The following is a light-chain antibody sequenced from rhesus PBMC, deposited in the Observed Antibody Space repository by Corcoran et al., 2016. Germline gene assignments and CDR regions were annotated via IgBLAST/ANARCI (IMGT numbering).Light chain of an antibody. V-gene: IGKV1-94*01. CDR2: TAS. CDR1: QGINRE. Sequence: DIQMTQSPSFLSASVGDRVTVTCRASQGINRELSWYQQKPGRAPTLLIYTASSLKTGVSSRFSGSGSGTDYTLTISSLQPEDVATYYCLQDHTTPYSFGQVTKVEIK. CDR3: LQDHTTPYS. J-gene: IGKJ2*01.